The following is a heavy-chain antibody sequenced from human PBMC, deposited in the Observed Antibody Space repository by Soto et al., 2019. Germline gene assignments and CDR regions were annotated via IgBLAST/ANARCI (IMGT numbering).Heavy chain of an antibody. CDR3: AKGGGGDHGD. CDR1: GFTFSSSD. CDR2: ITTSGART. J-gene: IGHJ4*02. V-gene: IGHV3-23*01. D-gene: IGHD2-21*02. Sequence: EVQLLDSGGGLVQPGGSLRLSCEASGFTFSSSDMCWVRQAPGKGLEWISSITTSGARTFYADSVKGRFTISRDNSKNTLYLQMNSLRGDDTAVYFCAKGGGGDHGDWGQGTPVAVSS.